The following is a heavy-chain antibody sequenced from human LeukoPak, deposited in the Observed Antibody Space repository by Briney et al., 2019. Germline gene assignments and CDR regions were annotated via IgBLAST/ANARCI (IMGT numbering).Heavy chain of an antibody. CDR1: GFTFSSYA. Sequence: GGSLRLSCAASGFTFSSYAMSWVRQAPGKGLEWVSAISGSGGSTYYADSVKGRFTISRDDSKNTLYLQMNSLRAEDTAVYYCAKTIRDSSGYYFDYWGQGTLVTVSS. CDR3: AKTIRDSSGYYFDY. D-gene: IGHD3-22*01. V-gene: IGHV3-23*01. J-gene: IGHJ4*02. CDR2: ISGSGGST.